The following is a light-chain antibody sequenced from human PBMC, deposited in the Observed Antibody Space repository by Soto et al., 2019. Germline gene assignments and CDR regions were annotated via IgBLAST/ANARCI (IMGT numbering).Light chain of an antibody. CDR2: DAS. Sequence: IQMTQSPSTLSASVGDRVPIPCRASQSITSWLAWYQQKPGKAPKLLIYDASSLQSGVPSRFSGSGSGTEFTLTISSLQHDDFATYYCQQYNSYSCTFGQGTKVDIK. J-gene: IGKJ1*01. CDR3: QQYNSYSCT. V-gene: IGKV1-5*01. CDR1: QSITSW.